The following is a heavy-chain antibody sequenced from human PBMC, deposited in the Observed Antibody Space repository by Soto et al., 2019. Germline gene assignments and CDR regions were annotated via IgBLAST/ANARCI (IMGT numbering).Heavy chain of an antibody. Sequence: EMWLVESGGGLVQPGRSLRLSCAASGFTFSSYSMNWVRQAPGKGLEWVSHISTSSRTIYYADSVKGRFTISRDNAKNSLYLQMNSLRAEDTAVYYCARLYCSGGSCYSGDAFDIWGQGTMVTVSS. CDR3: ARLYCSGGSCYSGDAFDI. D-gene: IGHD2-15*01. CDR2: ISTSSRTI. CDR1: GFTFSSYS. V-gene: IGHV3-48*01. J-gene: IGHJ3*02.